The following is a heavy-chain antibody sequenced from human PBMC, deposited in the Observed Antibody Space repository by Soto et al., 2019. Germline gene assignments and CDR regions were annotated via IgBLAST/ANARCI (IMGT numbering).Heavy chain of an antibody. CDR2: ISGYNGAT. CDR3: AREPYRNGLRYFDL. D-gene: IGHD1-1*01. Sequence: QVQLVQSGDEVKKPGASVKVSCKASGYTFTNYDISWLRQAPGQGLEWMAWISGYNGATEFEPKFQGRVTMNTDTSTSTAYMELRRLTSDDTAVYYCAREPYRNGLRYFDLWGRGTLVIVAS. CDR1: GYTFTNYD. J-gene: IGHJ2*01. V-gene: IGHV1-18*01.